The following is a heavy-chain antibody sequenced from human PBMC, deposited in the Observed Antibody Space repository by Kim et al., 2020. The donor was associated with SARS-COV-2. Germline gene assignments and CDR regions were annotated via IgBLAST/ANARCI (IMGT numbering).Heavy chain of an antibody. D-gene: IGHD6-19*01. CDR2: I. CDR3: ARESDVAGNDY. V-gene: IGHV3-48*03. Sequence: IKYADSVKGRLTLSRDNAKNSLYLQMNSLRAEDTAVYYCARESDVAGNDYWGQGTLVTVSS. J-gene: IGHJ4*02.